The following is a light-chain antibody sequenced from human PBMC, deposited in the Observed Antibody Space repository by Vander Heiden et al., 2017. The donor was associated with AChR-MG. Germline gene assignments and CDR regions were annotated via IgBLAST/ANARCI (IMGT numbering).Light chain of an antibody. J-gene: IGKJ1*01. CDR2: AAS. CDR3: QKDNSVPWT. V-gene: IGKV1-27*01. Sequence: DIQMTQSPSSLSASVGDRVTITCRASQAISNYLAWYQQKPGTVPKLLIYAASTLQSGVPSRFSGSGSGTDFTLTISSLRPEDVATYYCQKDNSVPWTFGQGTKVEIK. CDR1: QAISNY.